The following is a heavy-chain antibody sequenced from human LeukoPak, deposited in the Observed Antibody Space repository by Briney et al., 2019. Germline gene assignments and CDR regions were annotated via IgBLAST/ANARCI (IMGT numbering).Heavy chain of an antibody. V-gene: IGHV1-18*01. Sequence: ASVKVSCKASGYTFTSYGISWVRQAPGQGLEWMGWISAYNGNTNYAQKLQGRVTMTTDTSTSTAYMELRSLRSDDTAVYYCALVAAVDDAFDIWGQGTMATVSS. CDR3: ALVAAVDDAFDI. J-gene: IGHJ3*02. CDR1: GYTFTSYG. D-gene: IGHD2-15*01. CDR2: ISAYNGNT.